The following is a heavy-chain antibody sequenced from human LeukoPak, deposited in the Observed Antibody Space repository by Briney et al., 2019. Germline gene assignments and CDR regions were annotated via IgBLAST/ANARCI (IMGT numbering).Heavy chain of an antibody. Sequence: ASVTVSFTASGYTFTGYYMHWVRQSPGQGLEWMGWINPNSGGTNYAQKFQGRVTMTRDTSIRPAYMELSRLRSDDTAVYYCARSRTGSGFLFDYWGQGT. CDR1: GYTFTGYY. CDR2: INPNSGGT. D-gene: IGHD3-10*01. CDR3: ARSRTGSGFLFDY. J-gene: IGHJ4*02. V-gene: IGHV1-2*02.